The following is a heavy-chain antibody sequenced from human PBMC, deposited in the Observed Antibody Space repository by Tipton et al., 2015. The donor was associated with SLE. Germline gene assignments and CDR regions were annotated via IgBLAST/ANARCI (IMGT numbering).Heavy chain of an antibody. V-gene: IGHV4-59*01. J-gene: IGHJ6*03. Sequence: TLSLTCTVSGGSISGYYWSWIRQPPGKGLEWIGYIYYRGSTNYNPSLMHRVTISTDTSKNQFSLNLTSVTAADTAVYYCARGTRGSGVYYYYYYYMDVWGKGTTVTVSS. D-gene: IGHD3-10*01. CDR3: ARGTRGSGVYYYYYYYMDV. CDR1: GGSISGYY. CDR2: IYYRGST.